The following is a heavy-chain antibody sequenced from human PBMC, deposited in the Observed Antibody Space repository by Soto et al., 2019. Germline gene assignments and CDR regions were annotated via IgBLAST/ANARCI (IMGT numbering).Heavy chain of an antibody. CDR2: IYKSATT. Sequence: SETLSLTCSVSGDSISNLDYFWAWIRQPPGQALEYIGYIYKSATTYYNPSFESRVAISVDTSKSQFSLNVTSVTAADTAVYFCARGRYCLTGRCFPNWFDSWGQGALATVSS. CDR1: GDSISNLDYF. V-gene: IGHV4-30-4*01. CDR3: ARGRYCLTGRCFPNWFDS. J-gene: IGHJ5*01. D-gene: IGHD7-27*01.